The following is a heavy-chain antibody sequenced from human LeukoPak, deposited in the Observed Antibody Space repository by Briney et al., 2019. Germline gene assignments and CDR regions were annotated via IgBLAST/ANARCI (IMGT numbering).Heavy chain of an antibody. V-gene: IGHV1-2*02. D-gene: IGHD3-10*01. Sequence: GASVKVSCKASGYTFTGYHMHWVRQAPGQGLEWMGWIHPRSGDTRYAQKFQGRVTMARDTSISTVYMDLSSLGSDDTAVYYCARDGEYGTGSYYRGSFDYWGQGILVTVSS. J-gene: IGHJ4*02. CDR2: IHPRSGDT. CDR1: GYTFTGYH. CDR3: ARDGEYGTGSYYRGSFDY.